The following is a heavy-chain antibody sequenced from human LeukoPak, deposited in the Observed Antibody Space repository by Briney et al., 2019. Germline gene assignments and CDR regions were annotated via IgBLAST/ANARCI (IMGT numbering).Heavy chain of an antibody. J-gene: IGHJ4*02. CDR2: INPNSGGT. V-gene: IGHV1-2*02. CDR3: ARDQKRGIAAAGTMGTPY. Sequence: GASVKVSCKASGYTFTGYYMHWVRQAPGQGLEWMGWINPNSGGTNYAQKFQGRVTMTRDTSISTAYMELSRLRSDDTAVYYCARDQKRGIAAAGTMGTPYWGQGTLVTVSS. CDR1: GYTFTGYY. D-gene: IGHD6-13*01.